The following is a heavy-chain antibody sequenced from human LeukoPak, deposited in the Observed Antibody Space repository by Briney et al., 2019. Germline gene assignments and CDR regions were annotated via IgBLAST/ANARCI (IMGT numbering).Heavy chain of an antibody. Sequence: GGSLRLSCAASGFIFSASPIHWVRQAPGKGLEVVGRIISKEYSYATACAESRRGRFTVSRDDYENTAYLQMSSLKTEETAVYYCARRIGDSYFYGMDLWGQGTPVTVSS. CDR2: IISKEYSYAT. D-gene: IGHD3-16*02. V-gene: IGHV3-73*01. CDR1: GFIFSASP. J-gene: IGHJ6*02. CDR3: ARRIGDSYFYGMDL.